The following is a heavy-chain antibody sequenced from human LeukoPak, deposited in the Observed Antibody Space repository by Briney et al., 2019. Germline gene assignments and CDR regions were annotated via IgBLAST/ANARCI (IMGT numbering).Heavy chain of an antibody. J-gene: IGHJ4*02. CDR3: AKDIGGYYDSSGYFDY. D-gene: IGHD3-22*01. CDR2: ISWNSGSI. CDR1: GFTFDDYA. Sequence: GRSLRLSCAASGFTFDDYAVHWVRQAPGKGLEWVSGISWNSGSIGYADSVKGRFTISRDNAKNSLYLQMNSLRAEDTALYYCAKDIGGYYDSSGYFDYWGQGTLVTVSS. V-gene: IGHV3-9*01.